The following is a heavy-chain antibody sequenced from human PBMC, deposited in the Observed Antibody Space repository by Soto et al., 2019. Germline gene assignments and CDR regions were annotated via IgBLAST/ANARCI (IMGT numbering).Heavy chain of an antibody. Sequence: QVQLVQSGAEVKKPGASVKVSCKASGYTFTSYAISWVRQAPGQGLEWMGWISAYNGNTNYAQKLQCRVTMTTDTSTSTAYMELRSLRSDDTAVYYCARDRVVVVPAAIGIMDVWGQGTTVTVS. V-gene: IGHV1-18*04. CDR2: ISAYNGNT. D-gene: IGHD2-2*01. CDR3: ARDRVVVVPAAIGIMDV. CDR1: GYTFTSYA. J-gene: IGHJ6*02.